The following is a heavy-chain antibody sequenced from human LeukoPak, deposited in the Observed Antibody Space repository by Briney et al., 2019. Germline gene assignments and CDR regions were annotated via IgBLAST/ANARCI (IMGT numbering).Heavy chain of an antibody. D-gene: IGHD5-18*01. J-gene: IGHJ6*02. V-gene: IGHV4-39*07. Sequence: SETLSLTCTVSGGSISSSSYYWGWIRQPPGKGLEWIGSIYYSGSTYYNPSLKSRVTISVDTSKNQFSLKLSSVTAADTAVYYCARVPVDTAMVINYGMDVWGQGTTVTVSS. CDR2: IYYSGST. CDR1: GGSISSSSYY. CDR3: ARVPVDTAMVINYGMDV.